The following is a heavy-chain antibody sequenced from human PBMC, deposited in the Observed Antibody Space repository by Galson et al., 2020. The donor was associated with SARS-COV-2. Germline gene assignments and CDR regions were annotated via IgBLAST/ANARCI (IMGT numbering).Heavy chain of an antibody. J-gene: IGHJ3*02. Sequence: VSGPTLVKPTQTLTLTCTFSGFSLSTSGVGVGWIRQPPGKALEWLALIYWDDDKRYSPSLKSRLTITKDTSKNQVVLTMTNMDPVDTATYYCAHLPGIYDFHYAFDIWGQGTMVTVSS. CDR1: GFSLSTSGVG. CDR2: IYWDDDK. D-gene: IGHD3-3*01. V-gene: IGHV2-5*02. CDR3: AHLPGIYDFHYAFDI.